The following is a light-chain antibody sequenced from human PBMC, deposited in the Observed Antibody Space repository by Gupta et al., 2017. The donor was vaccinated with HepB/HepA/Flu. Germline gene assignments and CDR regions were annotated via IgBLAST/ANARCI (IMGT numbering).Light chain of an antibody. Sequence: DIQITHSPSSLSASIGDRITITYRASQSINIYLNWYQQSPANAPKLLIYAASTLQTGFPSRFSCSVTGTDFALTISSLQPEEFATYYCQQSYTTPYSFGQGTKLAVK. V-gene: IGKV1-39*01. CDR1: QSINIY. CDR2: AAS. J-gene: IGKJ2*03. CDR3: QQSYTTPYS.